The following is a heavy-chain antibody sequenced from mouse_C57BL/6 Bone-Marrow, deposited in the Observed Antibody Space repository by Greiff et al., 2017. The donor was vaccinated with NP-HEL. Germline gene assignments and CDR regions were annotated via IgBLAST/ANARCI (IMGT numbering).Heavy chain of an antibody. Sequence: QVQLQQSGAELARPGASVKLSCKASGYTFTSYGISWVKQRTGQGLEWIGEIYPRSGNTYYNEKFKGKATLTADKSSSTAYMELRSLTSEDSAVYFCESENYGSSPFAYWGQGTLVTVSA. V-gene: IGHV1-81*01. CDR3: ESENYGSSPFAY. J-gene: IGHJ3*01. D-gene: IGHD1-1*01. CDR2: IYPRSGNT. CDR1: GYTFTSYG.